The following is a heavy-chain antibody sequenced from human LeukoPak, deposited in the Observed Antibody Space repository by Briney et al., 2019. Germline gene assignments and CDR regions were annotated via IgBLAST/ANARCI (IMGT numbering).Heavy chain of an antibody. J-gene: IGHJ4*02. D-gene: IGHD2-8*01. Sequence: SETLSLTCALYGGTFSDHYWSWIRQPPGKGLEWIGEIDDGGTTNQNPSLKSRVTILVDTSKNQFSLKLSSVTAADTAVYYCARDDCTNGVCLFDYWGQGTLVTVSS. V-gene: IGHV4-34*01. CDR2: IDDGGTT. CDR3: ARDDCTNGVCLFDY. CDR1: GGTFSDHY.